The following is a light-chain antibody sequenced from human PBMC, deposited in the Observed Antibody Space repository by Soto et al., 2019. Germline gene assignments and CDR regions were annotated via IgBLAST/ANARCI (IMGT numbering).Light chain of an antibody. Sequence: DIQMTQSPSTLSETVGDSVTITFRASQPISGSLAWYQQKPGKAPKVLIHGASTLETGVPARFSASGSGTEFTLTISSLQPDDFATYYCQQYNRLWTFGQGTKVDIK. CDR2: GAS. J-gene: IGKJ1*01. CDR1: QPISGS. V-gene: IGKV1-5*01. CDR3: QQYNRLWT.